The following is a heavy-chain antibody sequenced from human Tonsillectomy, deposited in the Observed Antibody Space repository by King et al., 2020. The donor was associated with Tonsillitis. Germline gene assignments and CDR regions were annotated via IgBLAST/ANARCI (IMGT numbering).Heavy chain of an antibody. CDR1: GYTFTSYD. V-gene: IGHV1-8*01. J-gene: IGHJ6*03. CDR3: AGEYREVGTTQGSIYYYYMDV. D-gene: IGHD1-1*01. CDR2: MNPNSGNT. Sequence: VQLVESGAEVKKPGASVKVSCKASGYTFTSYDINWVRQATGQGLEWMGWMNPNSGNTGYAQKFQGRVTMTRNTSIRTAYMELSSLRSEDTAVYYCAGEYREVGTTQGSIYYYYMDVWCKRATVAVAS.